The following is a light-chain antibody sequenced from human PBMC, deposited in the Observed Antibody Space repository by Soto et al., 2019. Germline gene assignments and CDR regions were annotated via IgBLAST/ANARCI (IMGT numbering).Light chain of an antibody. V-gene: IGKV3-15*01. Sequence: ELVVTQSPATLSVSPGERATLSCRASQSVSTNIAWYQQKPGQAPRLLIYGPSTRASGVQARFSGSGPGREFTLTIRSLQSEDFAVYYCNQYDDWPPAFGQGTKVDIK. CDR3: NQYDDWPPA. J-gene: IGKJ1*01. CDR2: GPS. CDR1: QSVSTN.